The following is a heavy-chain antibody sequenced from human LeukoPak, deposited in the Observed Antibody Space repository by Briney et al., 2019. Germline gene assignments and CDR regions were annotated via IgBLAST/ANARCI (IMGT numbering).Heavy chain of an antibody. J-gene: IGHJ4*02. CDR1: GFTFSGSA. Sequence: GGSLRLSCAASGFTFSGSAMHWVRQASGKGLEWVGRIRSKANSYATAYAASVKGRFTISRDDSKNTAYLQMNSLKTEGTAVYYCISVGGIAVAGTFSTSFDYWGQGTLVTVSS. D-gene: IGHD6-19*01. CDR3: ISVGGIAVAGTFSTSFDY. V-gene: IGHV3-73*01. CDR2: IRSKANSYAT.